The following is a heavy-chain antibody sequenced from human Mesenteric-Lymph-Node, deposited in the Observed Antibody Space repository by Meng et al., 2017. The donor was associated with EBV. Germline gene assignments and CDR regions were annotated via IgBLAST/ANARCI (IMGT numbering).Heavy chain of an antibody. CDR3: ARDHTSGWFDP. CDR1: GFTFSDYY. Sequence: QVQLVESGGGLVKPGGSLRLSCAASGFTFSDYYMNWIRQAPGKGLEWVSYISSSGSTKYYADSVKGRFTISRDNVKKSLFLQMNSLRAEDTAVYYCARDHTSGWFDPWGQGTLVTVSS. CDR2: ISSSGSTK. D-gene: IGHD6-19*01. V-gene: IGHV3-11*01. J-gene: IGHJ5*02.